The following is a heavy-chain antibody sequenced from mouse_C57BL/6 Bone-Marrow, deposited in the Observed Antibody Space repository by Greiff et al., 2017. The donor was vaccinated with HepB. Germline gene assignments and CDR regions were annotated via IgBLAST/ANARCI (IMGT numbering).Heavy chain of an antibody. D-gene: IGHD1-1*01. CDR2: IYPRSGNT. J-gene: IGHJ4*01. CDR1: GYTFTSYG. V-gene: IGHV1-81*01. Sequence: QVQLKESGAELARPGASVKLSCKASGYTFTSYGISWVKQRTGQGLEWIGEIYPRSGNTYYNEKFKGKATLTADKSSSTAYMELRSLTSEDSAVYFCARVVYYGYYAMDYWGQGTSVTVSS. CDR3: ARVVYYGYYAMDY.